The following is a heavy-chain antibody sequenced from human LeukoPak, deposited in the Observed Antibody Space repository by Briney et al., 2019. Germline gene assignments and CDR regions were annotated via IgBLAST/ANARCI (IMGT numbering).Heavy chain of an antibody. D-gene: IGHD1-20*01. CDR1: GFTFSSYG. CDR3: AKVVSNWNYFDY. V-gene: IGHV3-33*06. Sequence: PGRSLRLSCAASGFTFSSYGMHWVRQAPGKGLEWVAVIWYDGSNKYYADSVKGRFTISRDNSKNTLYLQMNSLRAEDTAVYYCAKVVSNWNYFDYWGQGTLATVSS. CDR2: IWYDGSNK. J-gene: IGHJ4*02.